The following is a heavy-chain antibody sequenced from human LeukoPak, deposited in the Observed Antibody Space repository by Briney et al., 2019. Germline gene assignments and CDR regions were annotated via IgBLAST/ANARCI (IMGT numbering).Heavy chain of an antibody. Sequence: GGSLRLSCAASGFTFRNYGMHWVSQAPGTGLEWVALILYDGSNQYYADSVKGRFTISRDNAKNTLYLQMYSLRAEDTAVYYCASLRQGSGTYYIDYWGQGTLVTVSS. CDR3: ASLRQGSGTYYIDY. V-gene: IGHV3-30*03. CDR1: GFTFRNYG. D-gene: IGHD3-10*01. J-gene: IGHJ4*02. CDR2: ILYDGSNQ.